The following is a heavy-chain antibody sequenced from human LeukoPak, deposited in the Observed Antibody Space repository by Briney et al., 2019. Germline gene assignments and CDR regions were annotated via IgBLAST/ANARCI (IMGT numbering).Heavy chain of an antibody. Sequence: ASVKVSCKASGYTFTHYVINLVRPAPGQGLEWIGWISAYNGNTNYAQKLQGRVTNTADEFTSTAFMELSSLRADGTAVYFWSSESRLRYTTYYFDSWGQGTLVTVSS. CDR2: ISAYNGNT. V-gene: IGHV1-18*01. J-gene: IGHJ4*02. CDR1: GYTFTHYV. D-gene: IGHD4-17*01. CDR3: SSESRLRYTTYYFDS.